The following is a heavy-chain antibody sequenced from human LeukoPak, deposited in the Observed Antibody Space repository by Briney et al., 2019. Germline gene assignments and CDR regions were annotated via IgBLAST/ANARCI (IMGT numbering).Heavy chain of an antibody. V-gene: IGHV3-66*01. CDR1: GFTVSNNY. CDR2: TYSVGST. Sequence: GGSLRLSCAASGFTVSNNYMGWVRQAPAKGLEWVSVTYSVGSTYYADSVRGRFTISRDNSKNTLYLQMNSLRVEDTAVYYCAGSLAYCGGDCRLGDCWGQGTLVTVSS. CDR3: AGSLAYCGGDCRLGDC. D-gene: IGHD2-21*02. J-gene: IGHJ4*02.